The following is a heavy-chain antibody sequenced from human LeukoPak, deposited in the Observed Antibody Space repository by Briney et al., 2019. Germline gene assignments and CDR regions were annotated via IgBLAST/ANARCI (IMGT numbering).Heavy chain of an antibody. D-gene: IGHD1-26*01. CDR3: ATSPLYSGSYPFDY. CDR1: GYTLTELS. V-gene: IGHV1-24*01. Sequence: ASVTVSCKVSGYTLTELSMHWVRQAPGKGLEWMGGFDPEDGETIYAQKFQGRVTMTEDTSTDTAYMELSSLRSEDTAVYYCATSPLYSGSYPFDYWGQGTLVTVSS. CDR2: FDPEDGET. J-gene: IGHJ4*02.